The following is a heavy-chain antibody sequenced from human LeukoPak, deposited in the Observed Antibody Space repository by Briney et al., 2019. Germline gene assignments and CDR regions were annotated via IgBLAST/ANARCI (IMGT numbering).Heavy chain of an antibody. Sequence: GGSLRLSCTASGFSVSSNYMSWVRQAPGQGLEWVSVIYSGGNTDFADSVKGRFTVSRDNPTNTLYLQMHSLRAEDTAVYYCARGRYFDSWGQGTLVIVSS. V-gene: IGHV3-66*01. CDR1: GFSVSSNY. CDR2: IYSGGNT. CDR3: ARGRYFDS. J-gene: IGHJ4*02.